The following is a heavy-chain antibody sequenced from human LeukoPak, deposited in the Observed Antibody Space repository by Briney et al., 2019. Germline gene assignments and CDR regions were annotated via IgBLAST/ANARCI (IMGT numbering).Heavy chain of an antibody. J-gene: IGHJ4*02. D-gene: IGHD2-15*01. CDR3: ARDPGYCRGGSCLSPGNY. CDR1: GFTVSSNY. Sequence: PGGSLRLSCAASGFTVSSNYMSWVRQAPGKGLEWVSVIYSGGSTYYADSVKGRFTISRDNSKNTLYLQMNSLRAEDTAVYYCARDPGYCRGGSCLSPGNYWGQGTLVTVSS. CDR2: IYSGGST. V-gene: IGHV3-66*01.